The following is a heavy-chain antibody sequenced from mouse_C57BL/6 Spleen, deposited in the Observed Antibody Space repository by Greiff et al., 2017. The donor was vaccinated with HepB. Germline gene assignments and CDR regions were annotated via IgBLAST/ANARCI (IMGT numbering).Heavy chain of an antibody. V-gene: IGHV3-6*01. CDR2: ISYDGSN. J-gene: IGHJ4*01. D-gene: IGHD1-2*01. CDR1: GYSITSGYY. CDR3: ARDFTTAYAMDY. Sequence: EVKLQESGPGLVKPSQSLSLTCSVTGYSITSGYYWNWIRQFPGNKLEWMGYISYDGSNNYNPSLKNRISITRDTSKNQVFLKLNSVTTEDTATYYCARDFTTAYAMDYWGQGTSVTVSS.